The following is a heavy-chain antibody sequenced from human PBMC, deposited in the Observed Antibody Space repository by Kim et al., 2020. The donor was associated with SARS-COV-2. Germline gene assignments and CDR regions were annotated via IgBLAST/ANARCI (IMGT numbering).Heavy chain of an antibody. CDR1: GGSISSYY. CDR2: IYYSGST. CDR3: ARHLGSSGRPQRWFDP. D-gene: IGHD6-19*01. Sequence: SETLSLTCTVSGGSISSYYWSWIRQPPGKGLEWIGYIYYSGSTNYNPSLKSRVTISVDTSKNQFSLKLSSVTAADTAVYYCARHLGSSGRPQRWFDPWGQGTLVTVSS. V-gene: IGHV4-59*08. J-gene: IGHJ5*02.